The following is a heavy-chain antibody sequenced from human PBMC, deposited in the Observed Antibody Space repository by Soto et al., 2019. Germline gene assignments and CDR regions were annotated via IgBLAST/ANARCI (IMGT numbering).Heavy chain of an antibody. D-gene: IGHD3-22*01. CDR2: IIPVFGTA. CDR3: ARGGSGYVWFNEF. CDR1: GGLFSSYA. Sequence: QEQLVQSGAEVKKPGSSVKVSCKASGGLFSSYAISWVRQAPGQGLEWMGGIIPVFGTATYAQKFQGRVTITADESTNTAYRDLSSLKSEDTAIYYCARGGSGYVWFNEFWGQGTLVTVSS. J-gene: IGHJ4*02. V-gene: IGHV1-69*01.